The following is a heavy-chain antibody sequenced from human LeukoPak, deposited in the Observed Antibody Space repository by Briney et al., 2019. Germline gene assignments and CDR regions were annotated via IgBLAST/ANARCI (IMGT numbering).Heavy chain of an antibody. V-gene: IGHV4-34*01. Sequence: SETLSLTCAVHGGSFRAYFWSWIRQPPGKGLEWIGYIYHSGSTYYNPSLKSRVTISVDRSKNQFSLKLSSVTAADTAVYYCARQSLSYDRGFDYWGQGTLVTVSS. D-gene: IGHD3-22*01. CDR2: IYHSGST. CDR1: GGSFRAYF. CDR3: ARQSLSYDRGFDY. J-gene: IGHJ4*02.